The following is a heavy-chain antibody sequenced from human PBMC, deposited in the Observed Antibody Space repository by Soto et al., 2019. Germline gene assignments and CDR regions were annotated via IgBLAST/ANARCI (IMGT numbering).Heavy chain of an antibody. Sequence: GGSLRLSCAASGFIFNNYWMGWVRQAPGKGLEWVANIKEDGSEKYYADSVKGRFTISRDNSKNTLYLQINSLRAEDTAVYYCAKVPRYYYDSSGYWGQGTLVTVSS. J-gene: IGHJ4*02. V-gene: IGHV3-7*03. CDR1: GFIFNNYW. D-gene: IGHD3-22*01. CDR2: IKEDGSEK. CDR3: AKVPRYYYDSSGY.